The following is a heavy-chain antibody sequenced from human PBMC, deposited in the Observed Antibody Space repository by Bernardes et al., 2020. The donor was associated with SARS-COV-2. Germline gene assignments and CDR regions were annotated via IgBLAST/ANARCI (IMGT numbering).Heavy chain of an antibody. D-gene: IGHD6-13*01. CDR3: AREDSSSWYSFDY. CDR2: IYDSGST. Sequence: SETLSLTCVVSGGSIRSTKWWSWVRQPPGKGLEWIGEIYDSGSTNYNPSLKSRVTISIDTSTSTAYMELRSLRSDDTAVYYCAREDSSSWYSFDYWGQGTLVTVSS. CDR1: GGSIRSTKW. V-gene: IGHV4-4*02. J-gene: IGHJ4*02.